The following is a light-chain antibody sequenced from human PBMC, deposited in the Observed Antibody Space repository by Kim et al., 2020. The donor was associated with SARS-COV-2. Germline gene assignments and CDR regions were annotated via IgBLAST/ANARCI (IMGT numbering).Light chain of an antibody. CDR3: ASWDDGLSGPV. J-gene: IGLJ2*01. Sequence: NTVNWYQQLPETSPRLLIYSNDKRPSGVPGRFSGSRSGTSASLAISGLQSDDEADYFCASWDDGLSGPVFGGGTKLTVL. CDR2: SND. V-gene: IGLV1-44*01. CDR1: NT.